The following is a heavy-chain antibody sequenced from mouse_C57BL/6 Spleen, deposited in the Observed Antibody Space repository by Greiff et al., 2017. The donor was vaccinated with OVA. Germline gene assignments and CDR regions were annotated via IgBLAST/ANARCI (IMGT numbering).Heavy chain of an antibody. CDR1: GYTFTSYW. CDR2: INPSNGGT. J-gene: IGHJ3*01. D-gene: IGHD4-1*01. V-gene: IGHV1-53*01. CDR3: ARLTRLGGLAWFAY. Sequence: QVQLKQPGTDLVKPGASVKLSCKASGYTFTSYWMHWVKQRPGQGLEWIGNINPSNGGTNYNEKFKSKATLTVDKSSSTAYMQLSSLTSEDSAVYYCARLTRLGGLAWFAYWGQGTLVTVSA.